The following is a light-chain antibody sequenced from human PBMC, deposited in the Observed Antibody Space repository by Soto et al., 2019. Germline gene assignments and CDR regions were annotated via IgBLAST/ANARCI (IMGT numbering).Light chain of an antibody. Sequence: EIVMTQSRVPLSVSPVERYPLSSISSQSVSNYLAWYQQIPGQPPRLIIYGASSRATGIPDRFSGSGSGTEFTLTIRRLKPDDFATYYCQKYNSYSKWKFGNGDKVAIK. V-gene: IGKV3D-15*01. CDR1: QSVSNY. CDR3: QKYNSYSKWK. J-gene: IGKJ1*01. CDR2: GAS.